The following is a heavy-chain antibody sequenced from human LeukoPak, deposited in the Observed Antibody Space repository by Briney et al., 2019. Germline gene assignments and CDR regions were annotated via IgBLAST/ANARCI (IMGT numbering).Heavy chain of an antibody. CDR2: ISYSGTP. J-gene: IGHJ4*01. D-gene: IGHD4-17*01. CDR3: ARDRYGDFEDY. V-gene: IGHV4-30-4*08. CDR1: GASTNTADYY. Sequence: SETLSLTCNVSGASTNTADYYWTWIRQPPGKGLEWIGYISYSGTPYYNPSLNSRVTISLDTSKNQFSLKLNSVTAADTAMYYCARDRYGDFEDYWGHGTLVTVSS.